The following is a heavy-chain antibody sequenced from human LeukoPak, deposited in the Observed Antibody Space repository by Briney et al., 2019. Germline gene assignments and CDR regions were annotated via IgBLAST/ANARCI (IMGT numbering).Heavy chain of an antibody. CDR3: ARDPDYYGSGSYDY. CDR1: GYTFTSYG. Sequence: ASVKVFCKASGYTFTSYGISWVRQAPGQGLEWMGWISAYNGNTNYAQKLQGRVTMTTDTSTSTAYMELRSLRSDDTAVYYCARDPDYYGSGSYDYWGQGTLVTVSS. D-gene: IGHD3-10*01. J-gene: IGHJ4*02. V-gene: IGHV1-18*01. CDR2: ISAYNGNT.